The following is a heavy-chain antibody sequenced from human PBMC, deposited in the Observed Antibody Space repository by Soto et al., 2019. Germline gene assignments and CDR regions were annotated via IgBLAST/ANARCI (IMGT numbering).Heavy chain of an antibody. J-gene: IGHJ6*02. CDR1: GGSISSGGYY. CDR2: IYYSGST. V-gene: IGHV4-31*02. Sequence: SETLSLTWTVSGGSISSGGYYWSWIRQHPGKGLEWIGYIYYSGSTYYNPSLKSRVTISVDTSKNQFSLKLSSVTAADTAVYYCARNNLGYYYGMDVWGQGTTVTVSS. CDR3: ARNNLGYYYGMDV. D-gene: IGHD3-16*01.